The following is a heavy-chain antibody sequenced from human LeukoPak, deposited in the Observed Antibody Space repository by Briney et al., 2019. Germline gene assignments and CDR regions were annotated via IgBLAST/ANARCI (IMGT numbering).Heavy chain of an antibody. CDR1: GFTFSNYA. CDR2: ISGSGSGT. J-gene: IGHJ4*02. CDR3: ARVGGWYVDY. D-gene: IGHD6-19*01. V-gene: IGHV3-23*01. Sequence: QPGGSLRLSCEAAGFTFSNYAMSWVRQAPGKWLEWVSGISGSGSGTYYGDSVKGRFTISRDNAKNSLYLQMNSLRAEDTAVYYCARVGGWYVDYWGQGTLVTVSS.